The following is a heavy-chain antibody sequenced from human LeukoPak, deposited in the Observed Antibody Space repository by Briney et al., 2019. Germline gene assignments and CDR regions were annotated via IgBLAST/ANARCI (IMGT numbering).Heavy chain of an antibody. V-gene: IGHV4-59*08. D-gene: IGHD7-27*01. J-gene: IGHJ4*02. CDR3: ARRWGELGYYFDY. Sequence: SETLSLTCTASGGSISSYYWSWIRQPPGKGLEWIGYIYYSGSTNYNPSLKSRVTISVDTSKNQFSLKLSSVTAADTAVYYCARRWGELGYYFDYWGQGTLVTVSS. CDR2: IYYSGST. CDR1: GGSISSYY.